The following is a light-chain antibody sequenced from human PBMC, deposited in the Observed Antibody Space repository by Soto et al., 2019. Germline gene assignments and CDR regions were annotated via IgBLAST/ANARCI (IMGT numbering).Light chain of an antibody. CDR1: QSVNSNL. V-gene: IGKV3-20*01. CDR2: DAS. J-gene: IGKJ2*01. Sequence: EIVLTQSPGTLSLSPGEGATVSCRASQSVNSNLLAWFQQKPGQAPRLLIHDASRRATGIPDRVSGSGSGTDFTLSISRLEPEDFAVYYCQQYVSSPLTFGQGTKLEMK. CDR3: QQYVSSPLT.